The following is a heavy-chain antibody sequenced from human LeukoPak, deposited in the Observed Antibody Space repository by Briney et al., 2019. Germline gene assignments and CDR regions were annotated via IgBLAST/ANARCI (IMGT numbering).Heavy chain of an antibody. CDR1: GGSISTSIYY. V-gene: IGHV4-39*07. Sequence: SETLSLTCTVSGGSISTSIYYWGWIRQPPGKGLEWIGSIYYTGSTYYNPSLKSRVTISVDKSKNQFSLRLSSVTAADTAVYYCARLAVAGTERFDYYYYGMEVWGQGTTVTVSS. CDR2: IYYTGST. D-gene: IGHD6-19*01. J-gene: IGHJ6*02. CDR3: ARLAVAGTERFDYYYYGMEV.